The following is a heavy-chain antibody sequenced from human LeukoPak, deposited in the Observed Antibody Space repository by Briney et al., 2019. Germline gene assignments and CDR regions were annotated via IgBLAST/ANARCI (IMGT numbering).Heavy chain of an antibody. CDR2: IHYSGKT. J-gene: IGHJ3*01. CDR3: ARSPERRGYGHGVDAFDV. CDR1: GGSISNYY. V-gene: IGHV4-59*08. D-gene: IGHD5-18*01. Sequence: PSETLSLTCTVSGGSISNYYWSWIRQPPGKGLEWIGYIHYSGKTTYSPPLKSRVIISVDTSKNQVSLRLSSVTAVDTAVYYCARSPERRGYGHGVDAFDVWGQGTMVTVSS.